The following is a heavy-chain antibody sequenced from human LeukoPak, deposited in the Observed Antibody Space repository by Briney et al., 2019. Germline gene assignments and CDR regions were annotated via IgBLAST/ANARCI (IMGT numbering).Heavy chain of an antibody. J-gene: IGHJ4*02. D-gene: IGHD4-17*01. CDR1: GYTFTGYY. V-gene: IGHV1-2*06. CDR2: INPNSGGT. Sequence: GASVKVSCKXSGYTFTGYYMHWVRQAPGQGLEWMGRINPNSGGTNYAQKFQGRVTMTRDTSISTAYMELSRLRSDDTAVYYRARESDDYGCDWGQGTLVTVSS. CDR3: ARESDDYGCD.